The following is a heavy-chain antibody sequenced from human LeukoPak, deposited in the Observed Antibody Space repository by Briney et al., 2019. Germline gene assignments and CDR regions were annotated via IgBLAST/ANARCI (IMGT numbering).Heavy chain of an antibody. CDR2: IIPIFGTA. J-gene: IGHJ4*02. CDR3: ARTPNVVVPAAIGYYFDY. Sequence: SVKVSCKASGYTFTSYGISWVRQAPGQGLEWMGGIIPIFGTANYAQKFQGRVTITTDESTSTAYMELSSLRSEDTAVYYCARTPNVVVPAAIGYYFDYWGQGTLVTVSS. CDR1: GYTFTSYG. V-gene: IGHV1-69*05. D-gene: IGHD2-2*02.